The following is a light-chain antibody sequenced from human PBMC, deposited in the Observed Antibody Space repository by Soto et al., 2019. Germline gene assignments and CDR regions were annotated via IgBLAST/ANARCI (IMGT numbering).Light chain of an antibody. CDR2: GAS. CDR3: QQYNNWPPAWT. Sequence: IMMSQSPATLSVSPGERATLSCRASQSVRSNLAWYQQKPGQSPRLLIYGASTRATGIPARFSGSGSGTQFTLTISSLQSEDFAVYYCQQYNNWPPAWTFGQGTNVDI. CDR1: QSVRSN. J-gene: IGKJ1*01. V-gene: IGKV3-15*01.